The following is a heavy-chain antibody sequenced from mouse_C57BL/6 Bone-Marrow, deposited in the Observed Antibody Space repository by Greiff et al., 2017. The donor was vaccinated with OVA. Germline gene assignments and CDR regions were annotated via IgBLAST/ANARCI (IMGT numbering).Heavy chain of an antibody. CDR2: ISYDGSN. CDR3: ARGVTTVVAPHWYFDV. CDR1: GYSITSGYY. V-gene: IGHV3-6*01. J-gene: IGHJ1*03. Sequence: EVQLVESGPGLVKPSQSLSLTCSVTGYSITSGYYWNWIRQFPGNKLEWMGYISYDGSNNYNPSLKNRISITRDTSKNQFFLKLNSVTTEDTATYYCARGVTTVVAPHWYFDVWGTGTTVTVSS. D-gene: IGHD1-1*01.